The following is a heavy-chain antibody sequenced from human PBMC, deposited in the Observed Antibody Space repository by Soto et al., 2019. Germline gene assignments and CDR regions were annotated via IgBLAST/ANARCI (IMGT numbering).Heavy chain of an antibody. J-gene: IGHJ4*02. D-gene: IGHD2-2*01. Sequence: PSETLSLTCAVSGGSISSGGYSWSWIRQPPGKGLEWIGYIYFRGTTNYNPSLKSRVTISVDTPKNQFSLKLSSVTAADTAVYYCARAPVPADYYFDYWGQGTLVTVSS. V-gene: IGHV4-61*08. CDR1: GGSISSGGYS. CDR2: IYFRGTT. CDR3: ARAPVPADYYFDY.